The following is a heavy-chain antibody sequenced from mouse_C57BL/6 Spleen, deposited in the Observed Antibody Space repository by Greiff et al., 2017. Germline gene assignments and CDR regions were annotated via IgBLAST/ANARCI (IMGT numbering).Heavy chain of an antibody. Sequence: VQGVESGAELVRPGASVKLSCKASGYTFTDYYINWVKQRPGQGLEWIARIYPGSGNTYYNEKFKGKATLTAEKSSSTAYMQLSSLTSEDSAVYFCARRSFDYWGQGTTLTVSS. CDR1: GYTFTDYY. J-gene: IGHJ2*01. V-gene: IGHV1-76*01. CDR2: IYPGSGNT. CDR3: ARRSFDY.